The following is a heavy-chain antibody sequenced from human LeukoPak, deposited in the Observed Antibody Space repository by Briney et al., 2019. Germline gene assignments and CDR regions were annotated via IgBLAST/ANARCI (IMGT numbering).Heavy chain of an antibody. Sequence: SETLSLTCAVYGRSFNGYYWTWIRQPPGKGLEWIGDITHSGDTNYNPSLKRRVSVDTSKNQFSLKLSSVTAADAAVYYCARGRRTYYYDSSGSRYYFDYWGQGTLVTVSS. D-gene: IGHD3-22*01. J-gene: IGHJ4*02. CDR3: ARGRRTYYYDSSGSRYYFDY. CDR2: ITHSGDT. CDR1: GRSFNGYY. V-gene: IGHV4-34*01.